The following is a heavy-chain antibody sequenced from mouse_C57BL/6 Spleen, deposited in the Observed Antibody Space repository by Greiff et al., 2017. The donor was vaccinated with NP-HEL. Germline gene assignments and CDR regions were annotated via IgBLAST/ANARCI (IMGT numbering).Heavy chain of an antibody. J-gene: IGHJ4*01. CDR3: AREVNYYGSSYDAMDY. CDR1: GYTFTDYN. V-gene: IGHV1-18*01. Sequence: VQLKESGPELVKPGASVKIPCKASGYTFTDYNMDWVKQSHGKSLEWIGDINPNNGGTIYNQKFKGKATLTVDKSSSTAYMELRSLTSEDTAVYYCAREVNYYGSSYDAMDYWGQGTSVTVSS. D-gene: IGHD1-1*01. CDR2: INPNNGGT.